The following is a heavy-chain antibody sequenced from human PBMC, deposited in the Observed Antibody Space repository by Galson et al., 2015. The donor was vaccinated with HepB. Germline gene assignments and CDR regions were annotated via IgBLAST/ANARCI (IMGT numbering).Heavy chain of an antibody. D-gene: IGHD6-6*01. CDR2: ISGSGGST. J-gene: IGHJ4*02. CDR3: ARAERAARPTPDY. Sequence: LRLSCAASGFTFSSYAMSWVRQAPGKGLEWVSAISGSGGSTYYADSVKGRFTISRDNSKNTLYLQMNSLRAEDTAVYYCARAERAARPTPDYWGQGTLVTVSS. V-gene: IGHV3-23*01. CDR1: GFTFSSYA.